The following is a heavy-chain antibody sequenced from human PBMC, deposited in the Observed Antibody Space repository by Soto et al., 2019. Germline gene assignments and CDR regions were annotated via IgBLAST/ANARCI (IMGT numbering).Heavy chain of an antibody. D-gene: IGHD3-22*01. J-gene: IGHJ4*02. Sequence: GGSLRLSCAASGFTFSNAWMSWVRQAPGKGLEWVGRIKSKTDGGTTDYAAPVKGRFTISRDDSKNTLYLQMNSLKTEDTAVYYCTTAPAFYYDSSGYYPLDYWGPGTMLTVYS. CDR3: TTAPAFYYDSSGYYPLDY. V-gene: IGHV3-15*01. CDR1: GFTFSNAW. CDR2: IKSKTDGGTT.